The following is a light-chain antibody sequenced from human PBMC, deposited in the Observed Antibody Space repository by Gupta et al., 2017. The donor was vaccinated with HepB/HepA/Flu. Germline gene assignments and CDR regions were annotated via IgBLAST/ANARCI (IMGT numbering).Light chain of an antibody. CDR2: DAS. J-gene: IGKJ4*01. CDR3: HQRSNWPPLT. CDR1: QSVSSY. V-gene: IGKV3-11*01. Sequence: EIVLTQSPATLSFAAGERATLSCRASQSVSSYLAWYQQKPGQAPRLLIYDASTRATGIPARFSGSGSGSYFTLTIISLEPEDFAVYYCHQRSNWPPLTFGGGTKVEIK.